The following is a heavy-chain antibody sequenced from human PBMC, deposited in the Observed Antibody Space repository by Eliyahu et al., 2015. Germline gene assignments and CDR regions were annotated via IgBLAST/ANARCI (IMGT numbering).Heavy chain of an antibody. J-gene: IGHJ4*02. V-gene: IGHV3-53*01. D-gene: IGHD1-26*01. CDR2: IYSDGST. CDR1: GLTVSXNY. Sequence: EVQLVESGGGLIQPGGSLRLSCAVXGLTVSXNYMXWVRQAPGKGLEWVSVIYSDGSTYYADSVKGRFTISRDNSKNTVYLQMNSLRADDTGVYYCARGDSGSWNRFDYWGQGTLVTVST. CDR3: ARGDSGSWNRFDY.